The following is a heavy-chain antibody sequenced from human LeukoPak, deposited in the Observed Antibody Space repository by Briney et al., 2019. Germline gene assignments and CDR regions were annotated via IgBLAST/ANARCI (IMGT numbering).Heavy chain of an antibody. CDR1: GFTFDDYA. Sequence: GGSLRLSCAASGFTFDDYAMHWVRQAPGKGLEWVSGISWNSGSIGYADSVKGRFTISRDNAKNSLYLQMNSLRAEDTALYYCAKPLYAKKYSSSSLLDYWGQGTLVTVSS. V-gene: IGHV3-9*01. CDR2: ISWNSGSI. J-gene: IGHJ4*02. CDR3: AKPLYAKKYSSSSLLDY. D-gene: IGHD6-6*01.